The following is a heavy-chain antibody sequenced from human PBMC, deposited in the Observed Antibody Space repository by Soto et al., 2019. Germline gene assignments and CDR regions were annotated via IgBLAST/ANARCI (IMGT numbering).Heavy chain of an antibody. CDR3: ARAPPAMIAFDI. Sequence: PSDTLSLTCTVSGGSISSYYWSWIRQPPGKGLEWIGYIYYSGSTNYNPSLKSRVTISVDTSKNQFSLKLSSVTAADTAVYYCARAPPAMIAFDIWGQGQWSPSPQ. CDR1: GGSISSYY. V-gene: IGHV4-59*07. CDR2: IYYSGST. J-gene: IGHJ3*02. D-gene: IGHD3-16*01.